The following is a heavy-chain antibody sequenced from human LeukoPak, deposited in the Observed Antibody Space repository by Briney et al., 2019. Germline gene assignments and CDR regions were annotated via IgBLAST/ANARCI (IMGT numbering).Heavy chain of an antibody. CDR3: ARDMDVGFGELVDY. Sequence: GASVKVSCKASGGTFTSHAISWVRQAPGQGLEWMGRIIPTLGVTTYAQMLQDRVTITADRSTSTAYMELRSLKSEDTAVYFCARDMDVGFGELVDYWGQGTLVTVSS. D-gene: IGHD3-10*01. CDR2: IIPTLGVT. J-gene: IGHJ4*02. CDR1: GGTFTSHA. V-gene: IGHV1-69*04.